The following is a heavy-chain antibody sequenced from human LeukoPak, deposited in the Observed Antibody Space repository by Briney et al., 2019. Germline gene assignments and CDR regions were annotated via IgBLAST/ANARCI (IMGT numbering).Heavy chain of an antibody. J-gene: IGHJ4*02. Sequence: GASVKVSCKASGYTFTSYDINWVRQATGQGLEWMGWMNPNSGNTGYAQKFQGRVTITRNTSISTAYMELSSLRSEDTAVYYCARDRAYCGGDCYWNFDYWGQGTLVTVSS. D-gene: IGHD2-21*02. CDR1: GYTFTSYD. CDR3: ARDRAYCGGDCYWNFDY. CDR2: MNPNSGNT. V-gene: IGHV1-8*03.